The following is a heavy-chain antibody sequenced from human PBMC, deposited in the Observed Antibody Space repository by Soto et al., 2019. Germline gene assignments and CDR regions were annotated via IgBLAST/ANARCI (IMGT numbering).Heavy chain of an antibody. D-gene: IGHD2-21*02. V-gene: IGHV1-8*01. CDR3: ARGPHYGGNFLLDP. Sequence: QVQLVQSGAEVKKPWASVRLSCKTSGYTFTSYDINWVRQATGQGLEWMGWVNPHSGIAIYSQNYQGRVTMTTNTSITTANMELNSLRSADTAVYYCARGPHYGGNFLLDPWGQGTLVTVSS. J-gene: IGHJ5*02. CDR1: GYTFTSYD. CDR2: VNPHSGIA.